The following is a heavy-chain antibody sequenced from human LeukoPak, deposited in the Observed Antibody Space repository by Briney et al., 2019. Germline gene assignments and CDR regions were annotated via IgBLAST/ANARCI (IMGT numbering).Heavy chain of an antibody. J-gene: IGHJ6*02. CDR1: GGSFSGYS. CDR2: IYHSGST. CDR3: ARVTTTYCYYYGMDV. Sequence: SETLSLTCAVYGGSFSGYSWSWIRQPPGKGLEWIGYIYHSGSTYYNPSLKSRVTISVDTSKNQFSLKLSSVTAADTAVYYCARVTTTYCYYYGMDVWGQGTTVTVSS. V-gene: IGHV4-34*01. D-gene: IGHD4-11*01.